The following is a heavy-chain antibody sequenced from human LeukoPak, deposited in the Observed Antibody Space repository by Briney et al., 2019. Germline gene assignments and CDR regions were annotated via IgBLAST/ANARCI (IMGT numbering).Heavy chain of an antibody. Sequence: PSETLSLTCTVSGGSICSYYWSWIRQPPGKGLEWIGYIYYSGSANYNPSLKSRVTISVDTSKNQFSLKLSSVTAADTAVYYCARVKYYDFWSGYYYYYYGMDVWGQGTTVTVSS. D-gene: IGHD3-3*01. J-gene: IGHJ6*02. CDR1: GGSICSYY. CDR3: ARVKYYDFWSGYYYYYYGMDV. CDR2: IYYSGSA. V-gene: IGHV4-59*01.